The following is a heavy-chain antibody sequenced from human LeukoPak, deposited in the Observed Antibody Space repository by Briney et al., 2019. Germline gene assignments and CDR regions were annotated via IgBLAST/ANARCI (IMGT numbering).Heavy chain of an antibody. D-gene: IGHD3-22*01. CDR3: AKVRHSSGYWSLDY. J-gene: IGHJ4*02. CDR1: GFKFDDYG. V-gene: IGHV3-20*04. CDR2: INWNGGRT. Sequence: PGGSLRLSCAASGFKFDDYGMSWVRQAPGKGLEWVSGINWNGGRTGYADSVKGRFTISRDNAKNSLYLQMNSLRAEDTAVYYCAKVRHSSGYWSLDYWGQGTLVTVSS.